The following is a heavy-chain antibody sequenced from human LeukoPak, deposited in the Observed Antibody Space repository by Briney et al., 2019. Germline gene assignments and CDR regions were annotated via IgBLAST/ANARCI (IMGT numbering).Heavy chain of an antibody. Sequence: PSETLSLTCTVPGGSISSYYWSWIRQPAGKGLEWIGRIYTSGSTNYNPSLKSRVTISVDTSKNQFSLKLSSVTAADTAVYYCARRAIWFGEFQDAFDIWGQGTMVTVSS. CDR2: IYTSGST. CDR3: ARRAIWFGEFQDAFDI. J-gene: IGHJ3*02. CDR1: GGSISSYY. V-gene: IGHV4-4*07. D-gene: IGHD3-10*01.